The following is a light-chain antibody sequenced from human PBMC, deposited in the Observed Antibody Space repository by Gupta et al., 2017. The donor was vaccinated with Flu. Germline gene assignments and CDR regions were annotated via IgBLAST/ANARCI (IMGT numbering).Light chain of an antibody. J-gene: IGLJ2*01. V-gene: IGLV6-57*01. CDR2: EDN. Sequence: SPGKTVTISCTRSSDSIASNYVQWYQQRPGASPTTVIYEDNQRPSGVPDRFSGSIETSYNSASLTISGLKTEYEADYYCQSYEVFGGGTKLTVL. CDR1: SDSIASNY. CDR3: QSYEV.